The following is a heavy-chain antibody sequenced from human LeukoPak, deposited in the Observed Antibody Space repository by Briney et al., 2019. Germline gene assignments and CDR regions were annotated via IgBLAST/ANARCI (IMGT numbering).Heavy chain of an antibody. V-gene: IGHV3-23*01. D-gene: IGHD3-22*01. J-gene: IGHJ5*02. Sequence: GGSLRLSCVASGFTFSSYAMSWVRQAPGKGLEWVSAISGSGGSTYYADSVKGRFTISRDNSKNTLYLQMNSLRAEDTAVYYCAKVLYYYDSSGKNWFDPWGQGTLVTVSS. CDR2: ISGSGGST. CDR1: GFTFSSYA. CDR3: AKVLYYYDSSGKNWFDP.